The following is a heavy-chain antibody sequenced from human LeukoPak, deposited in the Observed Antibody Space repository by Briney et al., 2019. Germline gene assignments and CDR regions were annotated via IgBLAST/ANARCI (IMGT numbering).Heavy chain of an antibody. CDR1: GFTFSDYY. J-gene: IGHJ6*02. CDR2: ISGSGGST. V-gene: IGHV3-23*01. CDR3: AKKGPGTYYYDSSGYLGYYYGMDV. Sequence: GGSLRLSCAASGFTFSDYYMSWIRQAPGKGLEWVSAISGSGGSTYYADSVKGRFTISRDNSKNTLYLQMNSLRAEDTAVYYCAKKGPGTYYYDSSGYLGYYYGMDVWGQGTTVTVSS. D-gene: IGHD3-22*01.